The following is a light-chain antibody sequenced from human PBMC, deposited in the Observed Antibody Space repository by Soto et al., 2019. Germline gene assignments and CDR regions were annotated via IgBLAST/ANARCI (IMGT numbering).Light chain of an antibody. CDR2: ASS. CDR1: QSISRW. CDR3: QQAYSFPIS. Sequence: DIQMIQSPSTLSASVRDRVRIGWRGGQSISRWFVWYQQNPGRSPELLIHASSSLQSGVPSRFSGSGSGTDFTLTINSLQPEDFATYYCQQAYSFPISSGQGARSEIK. J-gene: IGKJ5*01. V-gene: IGKV1-12*01.